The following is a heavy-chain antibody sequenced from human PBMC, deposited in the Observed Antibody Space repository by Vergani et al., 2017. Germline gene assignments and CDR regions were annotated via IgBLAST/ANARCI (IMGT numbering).Heavy chain of an antibody. J-gene: IGHJ5*02. V-gene: IGHV1-8*01. D-gene: IGHD3-3*01. CDR2: MNPNSGSK. Sequence: QVQLVQSGAEVKKPGASVKVSCKASGYTLTSYDINWVRQATGQGLEWMGWMNPNSGSKVFAQKFQGRVTMTRNTSISTAYMELSSLRSEDTAVYYCARRRFSNWFDPWGQGTLVTVSS. CDR3: ARRRFSNWFDP. CDR1: GYTLTSYD.